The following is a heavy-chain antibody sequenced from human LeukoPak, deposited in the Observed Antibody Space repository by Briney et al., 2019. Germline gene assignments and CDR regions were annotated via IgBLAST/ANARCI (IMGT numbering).Heavy chain of an antibody. D-gene: IGHD3-9*01. CDR3: ARSPPTGYLYYFDY. Sequence: GASVKVSCKAFNYTFSTYGISWMRQAPGQGLEWMGWISAYNGHTYYVQKFRDRMTMTTDTSTSTAYLELRSLTSDDTAVYYCARSPPTGYLYYFDYWGQGTLVTVSS. V-gene: IGHV1-18*01. J-gene: IGHJ4*02. CDR2: ISAYNGHT. CDR1: NYTFSTYG.